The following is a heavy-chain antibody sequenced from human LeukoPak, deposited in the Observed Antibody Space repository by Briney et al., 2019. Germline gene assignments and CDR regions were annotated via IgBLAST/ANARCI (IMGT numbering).Heavy chain of an antibody. Sequence: PGGSLRLSCAASGFTLSSYDMHWVRRVTGKGLEWVSAIGVAGDTYYPGSVKGRFIITRENAKNSLYLQMNSLRVEDTAVYYCARDRHGMAVWGQGTTVVVSS. V-gene: IGHV3-13*01. CDR2: IGVAGDT. CDR1: GFTLSSYD. CDR3: ARDRHGMAV. J-gene: IGHJ6*02.